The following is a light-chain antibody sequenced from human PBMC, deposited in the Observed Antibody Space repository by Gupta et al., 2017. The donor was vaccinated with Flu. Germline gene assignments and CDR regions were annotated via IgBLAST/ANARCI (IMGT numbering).Light chain of an antibody. V-gene: IGKV6-21*01. J-gene: IGKJ4*01. CDR3: HQSGRLPLT. CDR2: YAS. CDR1: QSIGSS. Sequence: EVLLTQSPDFQSVTPTEKVTITCRASQSIGSSLHWYQQKADQSPQLLIKYASQSFSGVPSRFSGSGSGTDFTLTINSLEAEDAAMYYCHQSGRLPLTFGGGTKVEIK.